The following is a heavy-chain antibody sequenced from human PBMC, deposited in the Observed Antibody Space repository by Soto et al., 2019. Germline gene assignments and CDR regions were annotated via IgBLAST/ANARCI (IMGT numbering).Heavy chain of an antibody. CDR1: GFSLSTNGVG. V-gene: IGHV2-5*02. J-gene: IGHJ4*02. CDR3: AHRRFAGWYSDYDY. D-gene: IGHD6-19*01. Sequence: QITLKESGPTLVKPTQTLTVTCTFSGFSLSTNGVGVGWIRHPPGRALELLALIYWDDDKRYSPSLQTRLTVTKDTSRNQMVLTMTNMHPLDTGTYYCAHRRFAGWYSDYDYWGQGSLVTVSS. CDR2: IYWDDDK.